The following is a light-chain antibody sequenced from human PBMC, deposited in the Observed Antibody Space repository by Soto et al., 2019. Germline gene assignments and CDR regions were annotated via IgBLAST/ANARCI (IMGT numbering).Light chain of an antibody. Sequence: DIQMTQSPSSLSASVGDRVTITCRASQDINNYLASYQQKPGKVPELLIYAASTLQSGVPSRFSGSGAGTDFTLTISSLLPEDAAASYCQKYNRAPCTLGQGNKVEL. V-gene: IGKV1-27*01. CDR2: AAS. CDR1: QDINNY. J-gene: IGKJ1*01. CDR3: QKYNRAPCT.